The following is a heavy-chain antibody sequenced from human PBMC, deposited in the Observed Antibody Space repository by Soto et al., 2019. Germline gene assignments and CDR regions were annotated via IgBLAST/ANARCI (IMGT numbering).Heavy chain of an antibody. CDR3: ARDHYYDSSGYYAWFDP. Sequence: PSETLSLTCTVSGGSISSGDYYWSWIRQPPGKGLEWIGYIYYSGSTYYNPSLKSRVTISVDTSKNQFSLKLSSVTAADTAAYYCARDHYYDSSGYYAWFDPWGQGTLVTSPQ. D-gene: IGHD3-22*01. V-gene: IGHV4-30-4*01. J-gene: IGHJ5*02. CDR2: IYYSGST. CDR1: GGSISSGDYY.